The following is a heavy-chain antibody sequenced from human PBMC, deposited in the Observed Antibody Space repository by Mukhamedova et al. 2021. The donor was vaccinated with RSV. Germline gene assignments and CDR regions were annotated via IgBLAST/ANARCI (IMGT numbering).Heavy chain of an antibody. CDR3: ARRRDGGNGHYYYHMYV. J-gene: IGHJ6*03. V-gene: IGHV4-59*01. D-gene: IGHD4-23*01. Sequence: GLDSIGYIHYIGRNNYNPSLKSRVTISLDTSKNQFSLILTSVTAAVTAVYYCARRRDGGNGHYYYHMYVWGTGTTITVSS. CDR2: IHYIGRN.